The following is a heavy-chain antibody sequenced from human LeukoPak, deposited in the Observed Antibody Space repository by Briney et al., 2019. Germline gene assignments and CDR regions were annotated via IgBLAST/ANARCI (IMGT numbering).Heavy chain of an antibody. CDR2: INQDGSKD. CDR1: GSTFSNYW. Sequence: GGSLRLSCAASGSTFSNYWMTWVRQAPGKGLEWVAHINQDGSKDYYMDSVKARFTISRDNAKNSLSLQMNSLRAEDTAVYYCVRDGGVSGYDLLDYWGQRTLVTVSS. V-gene: IGHV3-7*01. CDR3: VRDGGVSGYDLLDY. D-gene: IGHD5-12*01. J-gene: IGHJ4*02.